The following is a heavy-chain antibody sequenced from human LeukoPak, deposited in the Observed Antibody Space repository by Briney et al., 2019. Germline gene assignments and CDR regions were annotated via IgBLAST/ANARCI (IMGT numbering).Heavy chain of an antibody. CDR2: TWQDGNK. Sequence: GRSLRLSCAASGFTCSSYAMHWVRQAPGKGLEWVAVTWQDGNKAYADSVKGRFTISRDNSKNTLFLQVNGLRAEDTAMYYCAKEWSAFDMWGQGTMVTVSS. CDR1: GFTCSSYA. V-gene: IGHV3-33*06. CDR3: AKEWSAFDM. D-gene: IGHD2-8*01. J-gene: IGHJ3*02.